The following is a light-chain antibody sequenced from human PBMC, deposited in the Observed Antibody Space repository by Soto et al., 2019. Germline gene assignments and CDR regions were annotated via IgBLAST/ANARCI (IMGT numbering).Light chain of an antibody. CDR3: LQSSNWPPYT. CDR1: QSVSSY. CDR2: EAY. V-gene: IGKV3-11*01. J-gene: IGKJ2*01. Sequence: EIVLTQSPATLSLSPGERATLSCRASQSVSSYLAWYQQKPGQAPRLLISEAYKRAPGIPARFSGSGSGTDFTLSISSLEPDDFAVYYCLQSSNWPPYTFGQGTKLEIK.